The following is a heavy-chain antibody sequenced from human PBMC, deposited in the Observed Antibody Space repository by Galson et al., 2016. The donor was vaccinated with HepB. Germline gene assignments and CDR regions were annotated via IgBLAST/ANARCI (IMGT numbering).Heavy chain of an antibody. CDR3: AKSDYDVLRYSDH. D-gene: IGHD3-9*01. J-gene: IGHJ4*02. Sequence: SMRLSCAASGFTSNVYGMHWVRQAPGKGLEWVASISHDGSNSYHVDSVKGRFTISRDNFKSTLYLEMNSLRGEDTAIYYCAKSDYDVLRYSDHWGQGTLVTVSS. CDR1: GFTSNVYG. V-gene: IGHV3-30*18. CDR2: ISHDGSNS.